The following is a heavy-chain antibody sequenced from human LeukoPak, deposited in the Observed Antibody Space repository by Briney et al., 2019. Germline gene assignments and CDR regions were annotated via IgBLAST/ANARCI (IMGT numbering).Heavy chain of an antibody. D-gene: IGHD3-22*01. CDR2: ISWESESI. CDR1: GFTFDDYG. J-gene: IGHJ4*02. Sequence: PGRSLRLSCAASGFTFDDYGMHWVRQAPRKGLEWVAGISWESESIGYADSVRGRFTISRDNAKNSLYLQMHSLRAEDTAFYYCASGDSTGFYYAVFEDWGQGTLVTVSS. V-gene: IGHV3-9*01. CDR3: ASGDSTGFYYAVFED.